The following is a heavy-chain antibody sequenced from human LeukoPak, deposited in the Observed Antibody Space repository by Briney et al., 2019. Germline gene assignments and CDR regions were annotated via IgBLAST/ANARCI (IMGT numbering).Heavy chain of an antibody. CDR3: ARDYGVDCSSTSCYIWRGDDAFDI. Sequence: ASVKVSCKASGYTFTRYGISWVRQAPGQGLEWMGWISAYNGNTNYAQKLQGRVTMTTDTSTSTAYMELRSLRSDDTAVYYCARDYGVDCSSTSCYIWRGDDAFDIWGQGTMVTVSS. D-gene: IGHD2-2*02. V-gene: IGHV1-18*01. CDR1: GYTFTRYG. J-gene: IGHJ3*02. CDR2: ISAYNGNT.